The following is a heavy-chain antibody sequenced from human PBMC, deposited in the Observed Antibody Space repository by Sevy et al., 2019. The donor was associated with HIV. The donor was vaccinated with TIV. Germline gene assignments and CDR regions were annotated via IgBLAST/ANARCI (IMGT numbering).Heavy chain of an antibody. D-gene: IGHD3-3*01. J-gene: IGHJ4*02. CDR2: IKQDGSEK. CDR3: AKLPYDVWSGYYSFFEY. Sequence: GGSLRLSCAASGFTFSNYWMTWVRQAPGKGLEWVANIKQDGSEKYYVDSVKDRFTISRDNAKNSLYLQMNSLRAEDTAVYYCAKLPYDVWSGYYSFFEYWGQGTLVTVSS. V-gene: IGHV3-7*03. CDR1: GFTFSNYW.